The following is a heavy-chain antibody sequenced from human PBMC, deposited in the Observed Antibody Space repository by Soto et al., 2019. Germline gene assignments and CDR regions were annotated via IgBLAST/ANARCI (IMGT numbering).Heavy chain of an antibody. Sequence: PGESLKISCKGSGYSFTSYWIGWVRQMPGKGLGWMGIIYPGDSDTRYSPSFQGQVTISADKSISTAYLQWSSLKASDTAMYYCARHIVVVPGDYYYGMDVWGQGTTVTVSS. J-gene: IGHJ6*02. CDR3: ARHIVVVPGDYYYGMDV. D-gene: IGHD2-2*01. V-gene: IGHV5-51*01. CDR1: GYSFTSYW. CDR2: IYPGDSDT.